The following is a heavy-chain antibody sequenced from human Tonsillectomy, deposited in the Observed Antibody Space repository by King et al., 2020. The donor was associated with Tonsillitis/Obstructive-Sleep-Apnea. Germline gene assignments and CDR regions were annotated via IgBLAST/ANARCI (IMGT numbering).Heavy chain of an antibody. CDR2: IWYDGSNK. D-gene: IGHD3-10*01. CDR1: GFTFSTYG. CDR3: ARGSESWRYYRDLDYYYYMDV. J-gene: IGHJ6*03. V-gene: IGHV3-33*01. Sequence: HVQLVESGGGVVRPGRSLRLSCAASGFTFSTYGMHWVRQAPGKGLDWVAIIWYDGSNKYYADSVKGRFTISRDNSKNTLYLQMNSLRAEDTAVYYCARGSESWRYYRDLDYYYYMDVWGKGTTVTVSS.